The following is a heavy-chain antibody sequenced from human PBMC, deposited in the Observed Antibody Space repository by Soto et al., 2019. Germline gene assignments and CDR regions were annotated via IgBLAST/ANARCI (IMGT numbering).Heavy chain of an antibody. CDR1: GYTFTGYY. CDR2: INPNSGGT. CDR3: ARITGYSSNDSGWFDP. V-gene: IGHV1-2*04. J-gene: IGHJ5*02. D-gene: IGHD6-19*01. Sequence: GASVKVSCKASGYTFTGYYMHWVRQAPGQGLEWMGWINPNSGGTNYAQKFQGWVTMTRDTSISTAYMELSRLRSDDTAVYYCARITGYSSNDSGWFDPWGQGTLVTVSS.